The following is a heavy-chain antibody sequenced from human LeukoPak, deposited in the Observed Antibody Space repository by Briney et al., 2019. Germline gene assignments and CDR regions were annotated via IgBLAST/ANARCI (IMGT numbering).Heavy chain of an antibody. CDR1: GVSISSGSNY. CDR3: ARGSPITIFGYFDWLERHWYFDL. CDR2: IYSSGST. Sequence: SETLSLTCRVSGVSISSGSNYWGWIRQPPGKTLEWIGSIYSSGSTYYNSSLKSRVTISVDTSKNQFSLKLSSVTAADTAVYYCARGSPITIFGYFDWLERHWYFDLWGRGTLVTVSS. V-gene: IGHV4-39*07. J-gene: IGHJ2*01. D-gene: IGHD3-9*01.